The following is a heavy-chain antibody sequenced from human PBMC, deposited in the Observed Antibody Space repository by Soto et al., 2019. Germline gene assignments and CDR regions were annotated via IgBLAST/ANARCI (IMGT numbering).Heavy chain of an antibody. V-gene: IGHV1-18*01. D-gene: IGHD2-2*02. CDR3: AREYCISTSCSTYYYYGMDV. J-gene: IGHJ6*02. Sequence: QVQLVQSGAEVKKPGASVKVSCKASGYTFTSYGISWVRQAPGQGLEWMGWISAYNGNTNYAQKLQGRVTMTTDTSTRTAYMELRSLRSDDTAVYYCAREYCISTSCSTYYYYGMDVWGQGTTVTVSS. CDR1: GYTFTSYG. CDR2: ISAYNGNT.